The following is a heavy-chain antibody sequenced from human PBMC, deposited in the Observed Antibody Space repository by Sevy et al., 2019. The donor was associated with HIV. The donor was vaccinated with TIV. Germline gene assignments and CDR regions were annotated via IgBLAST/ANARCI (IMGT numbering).Heavy chain of an antibody. CDR2: IHYTGTT. CDR1: GYSIRSGYW. CDR3: ASHDWGREDY. D-gene: IGHD7-27*01. J-gene: IGHJ4*02. V-gene: IGHV4-38-2*01. Sequence: SETLSLTCVVSGYSIRSGYWWDWFRRPPGKGLEWIGAIHYTGTTQYPPSLNRRVTVSADKSKNQFSLRLSSMTAADTAVYYCASHDWGREDYWGQGTLVTVSS.